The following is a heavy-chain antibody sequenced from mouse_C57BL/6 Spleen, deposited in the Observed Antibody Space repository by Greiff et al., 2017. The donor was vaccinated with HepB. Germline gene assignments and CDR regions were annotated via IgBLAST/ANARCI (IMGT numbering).Heavy chain of an antibody. J-gene: IGHJ2*01. CDR1: GFNIKNTY. D-gene: IGHD1-1*01. CDR3: ARTITTAHYFDY. V-gene: IGHV14-3*01. CDR2: IDPANGNT. Sequence: VTLKVSVAELVRPGASVKLSCTASGFNIKNTYMHWVKQRPEQGLEWIGRIDPANGNTKYAPKFQGKATITADTSSNTAYLQLSSLTSEDTAIYYCARTITTAHYFDYWGQGTTLTVSS.